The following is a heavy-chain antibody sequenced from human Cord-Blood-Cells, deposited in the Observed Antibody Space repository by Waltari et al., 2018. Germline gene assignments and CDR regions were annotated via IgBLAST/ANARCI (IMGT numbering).Heavy chain of an antibody. CDR2: IYYSGST. J-gene: IGHJ4*02. D-gene: IGHD1-7*01. CDR3: ARRGGNWNYYFDY. CDR1: GGSISSSSYY. V-gene: IGHV4-39*01. Sequence: QLQLQESGPGLVKPSETLSLTCPVSGGSISSSSYYWGWIRQPPGKGLEWIGSIYYSGSTYYNPSLKSRVTISVDTSKNQFSLKLSSVTAADTAVYYCARRGGNWNYYFDYWGQGTLVTVSS.